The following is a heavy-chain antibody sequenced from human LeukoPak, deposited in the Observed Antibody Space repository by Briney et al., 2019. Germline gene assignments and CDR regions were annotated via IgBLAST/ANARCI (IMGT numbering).Heavy chain of an antibody. J-gene: IGHJ3*02. CDR3: ARGTYYYDSSGYYRREDDAFDI. V-gene: IGHV4-39*01. CDR2: IYYSGST. Sequence: SETLSLTCTVSGGSISSSSYYWGWIRQPPGKGLEWIGSIYYSGSTYYNPSLKSRVTISVDTSKNQFSLKLSSVTAADTAVYYCARGTYYYDSSGYYRREDDAFDIWGQGTMVTVSS. D-gene: IGHD3-22*01. CDR1: GGSISSSSYY.